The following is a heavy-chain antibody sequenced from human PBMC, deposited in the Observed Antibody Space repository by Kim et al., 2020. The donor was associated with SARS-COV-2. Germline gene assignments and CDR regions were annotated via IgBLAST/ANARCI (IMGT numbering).Heavy chain of an antibody. Sequence: ASVKVSCKASGYTFTSYAMHWVRQAPGQRLEWMGWINAGNGNTKYSQKFQGRVTITRDTSASTAYMELSSLRSEDTAVYYCARERGYYGSGSYYIHPSRLNWFDPWGQGTLVTVSS. CDR2: INAGNGNT. D-gene: IGHD3-10*01. CDR3: ARERGYYGSGSYYIHPSRLNWFDP. CDR1: GYTFTSYA. J-gene: IGHJ5*02. V-gene: IGHV1-3*01.